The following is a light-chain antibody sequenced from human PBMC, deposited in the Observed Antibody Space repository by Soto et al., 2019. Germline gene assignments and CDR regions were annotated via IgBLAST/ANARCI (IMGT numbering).Light chain of an antibody. V-gene: IGKV1-9*01. CDR1: QDINTY. CDR2: AAS. CDR3: QQRKSYPIT. J-gene: IGKJ5*01. Sequence: DIQLTQSPSFLSASVGDRVTITCRASQDINTYLAWYQQKPGKAPKLLIFAASTLQNGVPSRFSGSGSGTEITVTITTLPPEDFATYYCQQRKSYPITFGQGTRLEIK.